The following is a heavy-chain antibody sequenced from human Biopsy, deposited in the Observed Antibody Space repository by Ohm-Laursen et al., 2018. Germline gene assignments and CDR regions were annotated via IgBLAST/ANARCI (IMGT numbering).Heavy chain of an antibody. CDR1: GGSISSYY. CDR2: IYYTGST. V-gene: IGHV4-59*08. CDR3: ARHAPSYSGSYWRYFDL. J-gene: IGHJ2*01. D-gene: IGHD1-26*01. Sequence: SDTLSLTCTVSGGSISSYYWSWIRQPPGKGLEWIGYIYYTGSTSYNPSLKSRVTISVDTSMNHLSLRLTSVTAADTAVYYCARHAPSYSGSYWRYFDLWGRGTLVTVSP.